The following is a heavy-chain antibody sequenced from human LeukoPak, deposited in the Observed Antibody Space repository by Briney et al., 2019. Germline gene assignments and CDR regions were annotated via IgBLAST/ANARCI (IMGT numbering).Heavy chain of an antibody. D-gene: IGHD1-26*01. Sequence: GASVKVSCKASGGTFSSYTISWVRQAPGQGLEWMGWISAYNGNTNYAQKLQGRVTMTTDTSTSTAYMELRSLRSDDTAVYYCARVAVGAHDAFDIWGQGTMVTVSS. CDR3: ARVAVGAHDAFDI. V-gene: IGHV1-18*01. CDR2: ISAYNGNT. CDR1: GGTFSSYT. J-gene: IGHJ3*02.